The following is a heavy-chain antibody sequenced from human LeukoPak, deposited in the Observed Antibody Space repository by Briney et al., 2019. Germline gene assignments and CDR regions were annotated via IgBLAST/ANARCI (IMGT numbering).Heavy chain of an antibody. CDR2: IYYSGST. Sequence: SQTLSLTCTVSGGSISSGGYYWSWIRQHPGKGLEWIGYIYYSGSTYYNPSLKSRVTISVDTSKNQFSLKLSSVTAADTAVYYCARAPLLQPPNDAFDIWGQGTMVTVSS. J-gene: IGHJ3*02. D-gene: IGHD3-10*01. CDR1: GGSISSGGYY. V-gene: IGHV4-31*03. CDR3: ARAPLLQPPNDAFDI.